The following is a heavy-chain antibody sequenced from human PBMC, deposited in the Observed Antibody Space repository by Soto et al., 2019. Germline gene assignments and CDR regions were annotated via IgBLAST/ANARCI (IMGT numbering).Heavy chain of an antibody. J-gene: IGHJ6*02. CDR2: IWYDGSNK. CDR1: GFTFSSYG. CDR3: ARDGGSSMVVTAINADYYYGMDV. D-gene: IGHD2-21*02. Sequence: EGSLRLSCAASGFTFSSYGMHWVRQAPGKGLEWVAVIWYDGSNKYYADSVKGRFTISRDNSKNTLYLQMNSLRAEDTAVYYCARDGGSSMVVTAINADYYYGMDVWGQGTTVTVSS. V-gene: IGHV3-33*01.